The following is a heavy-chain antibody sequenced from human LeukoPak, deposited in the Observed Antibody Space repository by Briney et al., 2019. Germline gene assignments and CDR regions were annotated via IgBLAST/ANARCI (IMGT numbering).Heavy chain of an antibody. CDR1: GRPFRGFF. D-gene: IGHD4-23*01. CDR3: ARGIFYGGRNQYIWLDL. V-gene: IGHV4-34*01. CDR2: ASHSGSS. J-gene: IGHJ5*02. Sequence: SETLSLTCAVYGRPFRGFFWSWIRQAPGKGLEWIGEASHSGSSNYNPSLKSRINISLDTSKSQFSLRLTSVTAADTAVYYCARGIFYGGRNQYIWLDLWGQGTLVTVSS.